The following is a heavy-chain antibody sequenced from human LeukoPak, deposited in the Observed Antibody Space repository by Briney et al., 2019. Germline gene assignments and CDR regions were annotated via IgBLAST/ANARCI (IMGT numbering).Heavy chain of an antibody. CDR2: ISAYNGDT. V-gene: IGHV1-18*01. CDR1: GFTFTRYG. D-gene: IGHD6-19*01. J-gene: IGHJ4*02. Sequence: ASVKVSCKASGFTFTRYGISWVRQAPGQGLEWMGWISAYNGDTNYAQNFQGRVTMTTDTSTSTAYMELRSLRSDDTAVYYCARDPSNTSGRYAYFDYWGQGTLVTVSS. CDR3: ARDPSNTSGRYAYFDY.